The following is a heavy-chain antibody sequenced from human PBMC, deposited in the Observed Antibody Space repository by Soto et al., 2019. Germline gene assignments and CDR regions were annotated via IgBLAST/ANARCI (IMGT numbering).Heavy chain of an antibody. CDR1: GCSIRSYY. CDR2: IYYSGST. CDR3: ARNYGHAFDI. J-gene: IGHJ3*02. Sequence: QVQLQESGPGLVKPSETLSLTCTVSGCSIRSYYWSWIRQPPGKGLEWIGYIYYSGSTNYNPSLKSRVTISVDTSNNQFSLKLSSVTAADTAVYYCARNYGHAFDIWGQGTMVTVSS. D-gene: IGHD1-7*01. V-gene: IGHV4-59*01.